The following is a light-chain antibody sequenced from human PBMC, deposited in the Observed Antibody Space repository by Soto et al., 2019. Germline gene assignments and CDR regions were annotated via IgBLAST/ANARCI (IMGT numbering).Light chain of an antibody. CDR1: QSILSY. Sequence: DIQMTQSPSTLSASVGDRVTITCRASQSILSYLAWYQQKPGKAPKLLIYMASNLESAVPSRFSGSGFGTEFTLTISSLQPDDFATYYCQHYSTYPYTFGQVSKLEIK. V-gene: IGKV1-5*03. J-gene: IGKJ2*01. CDR2: MAS. CDR3: QHYSTYPYT.